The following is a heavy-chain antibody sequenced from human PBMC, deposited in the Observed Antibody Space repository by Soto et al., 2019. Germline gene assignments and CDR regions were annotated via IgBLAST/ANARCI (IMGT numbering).Heavy chain of an antibody. CDR3: ASAEDYSNYVFDY. D-gene: IGHD4-4*01. CDR2: IDPSDSYT. J-gene: IGHJ4*02. V-gene: IGHV5-10-1*01. CDR1: GYSFTSYW. Sequence: LGESLKISCKGSGYSFTSYWISWVRQMPGKGLEWMGRIDPSDSYTNYSPSFQGHVTISADKSISTAYLQWGSLKASDTAMYYCASAEDYSNYVFDYWGQGTLVTVSS.